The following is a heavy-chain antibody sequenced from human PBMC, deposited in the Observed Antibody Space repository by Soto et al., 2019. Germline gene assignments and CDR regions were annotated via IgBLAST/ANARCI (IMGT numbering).Heavy chain of an antibody. V-gene: IGHV3-33*01. J-gene: IGHJ4*02. D-gene: IGHD3-3*01. Sequence: QVQLVESGGGVVQPGRSLRLSCAASGFTFSSYGMHWVRQAPGKGLEWVAVIWYDGSNKYYADSVKGRFTISRDNSKNTLYLQMNSLRAEDTAVYYCARDGVDCTSLDYWVQGTLVTVSS. CDR2: IWYDGSNK. CDR1: GFTFSSYG. CDR3: ARDGVDCTSLDY.